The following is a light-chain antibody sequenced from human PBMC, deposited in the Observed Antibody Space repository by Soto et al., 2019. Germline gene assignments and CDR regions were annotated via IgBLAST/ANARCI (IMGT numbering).Light chain of an antibody. CDR2: AAS. CDR3: QQYNTYST. Sequence: DIQMTQSPSSVSASVGDRVTSTCRASQGISSWLAWYQQKPGKAPNLLIYAASTLQSGVPARFSGSGSGTEFTLTISSLQPDDFATYYCQQYNTYSTFGQGTRLEI. CDR1: QGISSW. V-gene: IGKV1D-16*01. J-gene: IGKJ5*01.